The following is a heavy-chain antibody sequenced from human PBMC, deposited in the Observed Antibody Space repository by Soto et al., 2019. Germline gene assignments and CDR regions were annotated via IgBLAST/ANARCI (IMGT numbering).Heavy chain of an antibody. CDR3: AREGYYDSSGPQSQH. D-gene: IGHD3-22*01. V-gene: IGHV4-30-4*01. Sequence: SETLSLTCAVCGGSISSGDYYWSWIRQPPGKGLEWIGYIYYSGSTYYNPSLKSRVTISVDTSKNQFSLKLSSVTAADTAVYYCAREGYYDSSGPQSQHWGQGTLVTVSS. J-gene: IGHJ1*01. CDR2: IYYSGST. CDR1: GGSISSGDYY.